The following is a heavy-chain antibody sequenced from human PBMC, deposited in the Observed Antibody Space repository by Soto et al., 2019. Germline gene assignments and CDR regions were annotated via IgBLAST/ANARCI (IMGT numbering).Heavy chain of an antibody. J-gene: IGHJ4*02. CDR2: ISAYNGNT. Sequence: GASVKVSCKASGYTFTSYGISWVRQAPGQGLEWMGWISAYNGNTNYAQKLQGRVTMTTDTSTSTAYMELRSLRSDDTAVYYCARDRLDIVVVVAADYWGQGTLVTVSS. V-gene: IGHV1-18*01. CDR3: ARDRLDIVVVVAADY. D-gene: IGHD2-15*01. CDR1: GYTFTSYG.